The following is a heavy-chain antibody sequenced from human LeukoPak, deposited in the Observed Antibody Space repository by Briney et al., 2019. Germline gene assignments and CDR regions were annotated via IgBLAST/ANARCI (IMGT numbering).Heavy chain of an antibody. CDR1: GYTFTGYY. D-gene: IGHD2-15*01. J-gene: IGHJ4*02. CDR3: AREVGTQYCSGGSCYSFYDY. V-gene: IGHV1-2*02. CDR2: INPNSGGT. Sequence: ASVKVSCKASGYTFTGYYMHWVRQAPGQGLEWMGWINPNSGGTNYAQKFQGRVTMTRDTSISTAYMELSRLRSDDTAVYYCAREVGTQYCSGGSCYSFYDYWGQGTLVTVSS.